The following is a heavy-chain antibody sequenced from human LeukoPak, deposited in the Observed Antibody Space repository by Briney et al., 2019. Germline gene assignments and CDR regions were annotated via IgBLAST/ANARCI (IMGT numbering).Heavy chain of an antibody. J-gene: IGHJ4*02. Sequence: KPGGSLILSCAASGFTFSNAWMTWVRQAPGKGLECIGFIKSKTDGGTTDSATPVKGRFTVSRDDSKNTLYLQMNSLKTEDTAVYYCTTWSSQFDYWGQGTLVTVSS. CDR2: IKSKTDGGTT. CDR3: TTWSSQFDY. V-gene: IGHV3-15*01. CDR1: GFTFSNAW. D-gene: IGHD6-6*01.